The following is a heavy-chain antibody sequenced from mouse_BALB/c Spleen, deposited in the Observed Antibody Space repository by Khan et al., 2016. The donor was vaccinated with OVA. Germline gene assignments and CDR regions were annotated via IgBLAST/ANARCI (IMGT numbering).Heavy chain of an antibody. D-gene: IGHD2-3*01. CDR2: IYPGSGNT. CDR3: ARMDTTSLDG. CDR1: GYTFTDYY. J-gene: IGHJ2*01. Sequence: QVQLQQSGAELARPGASVKLSCKASGYTFTDYYINWVKQRTGQGLEWIGQIYPGSGNTYYNENFTGRATLTADKSSSTAYMQLSRLTSEDSAVYFCARMDTTSLDGWGQGTTLTLSS. V-gene: IGHV1-77*01.